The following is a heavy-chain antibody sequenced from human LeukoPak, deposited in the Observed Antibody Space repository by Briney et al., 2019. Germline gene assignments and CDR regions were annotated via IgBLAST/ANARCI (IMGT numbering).Heavy chain of an antibody. V-gene: IGHV1-8*01. CDR2: MNPNSGST. CDR1: GYTFTSYD. D-gene: IGHD1-26*01. Sequence: GASVKVSCKASGYTFTSYDINWVRQATGQGLEWMGWMNPNSGSTGYAQKFQGRVTMTRNTSISTAYMELSSLRSEDTAVYYCARLVVEWELLSGHYYYGMDVWGQGTTVTVSS. J-gene: IGHJ6*02. CDR3: ARLVVEWELLSGHYYYGMDV.